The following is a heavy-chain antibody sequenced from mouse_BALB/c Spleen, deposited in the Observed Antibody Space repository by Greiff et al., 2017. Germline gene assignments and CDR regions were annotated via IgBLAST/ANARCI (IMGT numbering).Heavy chain of an antibody. CDR3: ARCRSYYYFDY. Sequence: VQLQQSGAELVKPGASVKLSCTASGFNIKDTYMHWVKQRPEQGLEWIGRIDPANGNTKYDPKFQGKATITADTSSNTAYLQLSSLTSEDTAVYYSARCRSYYYFDYWGQGTTLTVSS. D-gene: IGHD1-1*01. CDR1: GFNIKDTY. J-gene: IGHJ2*01. CDR2: IDPANGNT. V-gene: IGHV14-3*02.